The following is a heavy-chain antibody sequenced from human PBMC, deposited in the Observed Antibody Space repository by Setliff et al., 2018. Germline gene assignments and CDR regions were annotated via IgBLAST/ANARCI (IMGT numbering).Heavy chain of an antibody. CDR1: GGSISSTIYY. D-gene: IGHD4-4*01. CDR3: ARDPLTTTVRHAFDI. CDR2: IYYSGST. Sequence: SETLSLTCTVSGGSISSTIYYWGWIRQPPGKGLEWIGYIYYSGSTYYNPSLKSRVTISVDTSKNQFSLKLSSVTAADTAVYYCARDPLTTTVRHAFDIWGQGTMVTVSS. J-gene: IGHJ3*02. V-gene: IGHV4-31*03.